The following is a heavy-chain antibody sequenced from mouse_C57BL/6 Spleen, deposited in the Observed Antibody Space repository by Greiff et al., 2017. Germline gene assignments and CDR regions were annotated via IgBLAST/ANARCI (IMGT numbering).Heavy chain of an antibody. V-gene: IGHV1-54*01. D-gene: IGHD1-1*01. J-gene: IGHJ2*01. CDR2: INPGSGGT. Sequence: QVQLQQSGAELVRPGTSVKVSCKASGYAFTNYLIEWVKQRPGQGLEWIGVINPGSGGTNYNEKFKGKATLTADKSSSTAYMQISSLTSEDSAVYYCARGYCGSSLFYFGLWGQGTTLTVSS. CDR1: GYAFTNYL. CDR3: ARGYCGSSLFYFGL.